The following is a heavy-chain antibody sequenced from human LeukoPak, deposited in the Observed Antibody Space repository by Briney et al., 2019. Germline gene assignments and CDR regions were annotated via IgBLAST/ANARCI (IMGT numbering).Heavy chain of an antibody. Sequence: PGGSLRLSCAASGFTFSSYAMSWVRQAPGKGLEWVSSISSSSSYIYYADSVKGRFTISRDNAKNSLYLQMNSLRAEDTAVCYCARSNGMDYWGQGTLVTVSS. CDR1: GFTFSSYA. D-gene: IGHD4-11*01. J-gene: IGHJ4*02. CDR2: ISSSSSYI. V-gene: IGHV3-21*01. CDR3: ARSNGMDY.